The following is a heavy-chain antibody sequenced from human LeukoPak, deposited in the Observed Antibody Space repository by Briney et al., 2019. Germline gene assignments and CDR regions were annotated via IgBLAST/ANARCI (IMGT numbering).Heavy chain of an antibody. J-gene: IGHJ4*02. Sequence: GASVTVSCKASGYTFTSYDINWVRQATGQGPEWMGWMNPKSGNTVYAQKFQGRVTMTRNTSISTAYMELTSLRAEDTAVYYCAKDQRFGDLDDYRGQGTLVTVSS. CDR2: MNPKSGNT. V-gene: IGHV1-8*01. CDR1: GYTFTSYD. CDR3: AKDQRFGDLDDY. D-gene: IGHD3-10*01.